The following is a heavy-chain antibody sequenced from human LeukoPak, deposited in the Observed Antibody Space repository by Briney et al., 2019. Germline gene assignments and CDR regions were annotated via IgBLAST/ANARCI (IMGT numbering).Heavy chain of an antibody. V-gene: IGHV1-69*13. CDR3: ARDKGEGNYYYYMDV. Sequence: GASVKVSCKASGGTFSSYAISWVRQAPGQGLEWMGGIIPIFGTANYAQKFQGRVTITADESTSTAYMELSSLRSEDTAVYYCARDKGEGNYYYYMDVWGKGTTVTVSS. CDR1: GGTFSSYA. J-gene: IGHJ6*03. CDR2: IIPIFGTA. D-gene: IGHD2-21*01.